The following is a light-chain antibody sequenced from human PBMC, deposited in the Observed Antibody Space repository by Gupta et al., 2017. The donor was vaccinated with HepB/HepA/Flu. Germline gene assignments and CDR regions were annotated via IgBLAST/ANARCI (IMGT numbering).Light chain of an antibody. V-gene: IGKV1-9*01. J-gene: IGKJ1*01. CDR1: QGIGSY. CDR2: AAS. Sequence: DIQLTQSPSFLSASVGDRVTITCRASQGIGSYLAWYQQRPGKARNLLIYAASTLQSGVPSRFSGSGSGTEFSLSISSLQPEDFATYYCQQVNTYPRTFGQGTKVEIK. CDR3: QQVNTYPRT.